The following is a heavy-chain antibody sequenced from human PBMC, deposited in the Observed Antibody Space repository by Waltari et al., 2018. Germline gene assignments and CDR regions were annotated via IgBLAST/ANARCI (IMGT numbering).Heavy chain of an antibody. CDR3: AGSGWYHDAFDI. CDR1: GFTFRRYA. D-gene: IGHD6-19*01. CDR2: ISGSGGST. Sequence: EVQLLESGGGLVQPGGSLRLSCAASGFTFRRYAMSWVRQAPGKGLEWVSAISGSGGSTYYADSVKGRFTISRDNSKNTLYLQMNSLRAEDTAVYYCAGSGWYHDAFDIWGQGTMVTVSS. J-gene: IGHJ3*02. V-gene: IGHV3-23*01.